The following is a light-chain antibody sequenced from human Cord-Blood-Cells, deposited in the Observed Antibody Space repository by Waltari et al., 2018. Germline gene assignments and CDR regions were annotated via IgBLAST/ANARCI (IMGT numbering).Light chain of an antibody. CDR2: DAS. V-gene: IGKV1-5*01. J-gene: IGKJ1*01. CDR1: QSLSSW. CDR3: QQYNSYSGT. Sequence: DIQMTQSPSTLSAAVGDRVTITCRASQSLSSWLAWYQQKPGKAPKLLIYDASSLESGAPSRFSGSGSGTEFTLTISSLQPDDFATYYCQQYNSYSGTFGQGTKVEIK.